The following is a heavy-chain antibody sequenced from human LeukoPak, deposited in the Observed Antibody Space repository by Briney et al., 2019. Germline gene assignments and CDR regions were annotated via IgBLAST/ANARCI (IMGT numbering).Heavy chain of an antibody. D-gene: IGHD3-22*01. CDR1: GFTLSNAW. J-gene: IGHJ3*02. CDR2: IKSKTDGGTT. CDR3: TTDGSPGSGYSAFDI. V-gene: IGHV3-15*01. Sequence: GGSLRLSCAASGFTLSNAWMSWVREAPGQGLEWVGRIKSKTDGGTTDYAAPVKGRFTISRDDSKNTLYLQMNSLKTEDTAVYSCTTDGSPGSGYSAFDIWGQGTMVTVSS.